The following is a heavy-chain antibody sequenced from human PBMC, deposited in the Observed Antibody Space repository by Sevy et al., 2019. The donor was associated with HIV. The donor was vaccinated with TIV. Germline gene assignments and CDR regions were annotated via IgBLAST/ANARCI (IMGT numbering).Heavy chain of an antibody. D-gene: IGHD2-2*01. CDR2: IKQDGGAQ. CDR1: GFTFSSYW. V-gene: IGHV3-7*01. Sequence: GGSLRLSCAVSGFTFSSYWMSWVRQAPGKGLEWVANIKQDGGAQYYVDSVKGRFAISRDNAKNSLFPQMNSLRVEDTAVYYCARSTNSAALDYWGQGTSVTVSS. J-gene: IGHJ4*02. CDR3: ARSTNSAALDY.